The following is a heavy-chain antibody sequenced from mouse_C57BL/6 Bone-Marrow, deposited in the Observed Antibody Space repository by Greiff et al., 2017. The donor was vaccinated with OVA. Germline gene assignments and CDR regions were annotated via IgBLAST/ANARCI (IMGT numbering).Heavy chain of an antibody. D-gene: IGHD2-4*01. V-gene: IGHV5-9-1*02. Sequence: EVHLVESGEGLVKPGGSLKLSCAASGFTFSSYAMSWVRQTPEKRLEWVAYISSGGDYIYYADTVKGRFTISRDNARNTLYLQMSSLKSEDTAMYYCTRDGSIYYDFYWYFDVWGTGTTVTVSS. CDR2: ISSGGDYI. J-gene: IGHJ1*03. CDR1: GFTFSSYA. CDR3: TRDGSIYYDFYWYFDV.